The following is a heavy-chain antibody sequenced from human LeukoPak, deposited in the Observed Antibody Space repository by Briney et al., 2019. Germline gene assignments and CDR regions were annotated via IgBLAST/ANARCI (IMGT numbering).Heavy chain of an antibody. CDR3: ARDLPGYDAFDI. CDR1: GFTFSSYA. CDR2: IIPIFGTA. V-gene: IGHV1-69*01. Sequence: PGGSLRLSCAASGFTFSSYAINWVRQAPGQGLEWMGGIIPIFGTANYAQKFQGRVTITADESTSTAYMELSSLRSEDTAVYYCARDLPGYDAFDIWGQGTMVTVSS. D-gene: IGHD6-13*01. J-gene: IGHJ3*02.